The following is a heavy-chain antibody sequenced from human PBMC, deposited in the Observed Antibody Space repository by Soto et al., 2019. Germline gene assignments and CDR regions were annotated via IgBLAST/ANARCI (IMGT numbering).Heavy chain of an antibody. Sequence: GGSLRLSCAASGFTFSTYWIHWVRQTPGKGLVWVSRINTDGSSTNYADSVKGRFTISRDNARNTLYLQMNSLRLEDTAVYYCARHPMGSGWKITYYFDYWGQGALVTVSS. CDR3: ARHPMGSGWKITYYFDY. CDR1: GFTFSTYW. V-gene: IGHV3-74*01. J-gene: IGHJ4*02. D-gene: IGHD6-19*01. CDR2: INTDGSST.